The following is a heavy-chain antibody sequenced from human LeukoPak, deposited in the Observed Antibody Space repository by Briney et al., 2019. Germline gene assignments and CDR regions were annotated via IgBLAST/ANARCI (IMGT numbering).Heavy chain of an antibody. CDR3: ARLPRWGSYYFDY. J-gene: IGHJ4*02. V-gene: IGHV4-39*01. CDR1: GDSISSSFYY. D-gene: IGHD5-24*01. CDR2: IYYSGST. Sequence: SETLSLTCTVSGDSISSSFYYWGWIRQPPGKGLEWIGSIYYSGSTYYNPSLKSRVTISVDTSKNQFSLKLSSVTAADTAVYYCARLPRWGSYYFDYWGQGTLVTVSS.